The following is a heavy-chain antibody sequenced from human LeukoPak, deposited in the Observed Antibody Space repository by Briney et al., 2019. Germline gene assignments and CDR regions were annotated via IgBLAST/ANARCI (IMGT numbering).Heavy chain of an antibody. D-gene: IGHD6-13*01. CDR2: MNPNSGNT. CDR1: GYTFTSYD. J-gene: IGHJ4*02. Sequence: ASVKVSCKASGYTFTSYDINWVRQATGQGLEWMGWMNPNSGNTGYAQKFQGRVTMTRDTSTSTVYMELSSLRSEDTAVYYCARDLRYSSSWYLSYWGQGTLVTVSS. CDR3: ARDLRYSSSWYLSY. V-gene: IGHV1-8*01.